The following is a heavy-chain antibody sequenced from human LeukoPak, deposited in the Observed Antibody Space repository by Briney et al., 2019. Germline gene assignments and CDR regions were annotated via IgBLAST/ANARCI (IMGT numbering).Heavy chain of an antibody. D-gene: IGHD1-14*01. CDR3: AKVQGRISGAFDI. Sequence: GGSLRLSCAASGFTFDDYAMHWVRQAPGKGLEWVSLISWDGGSTYYADSVKGRFTISRDNSKNSLYLRMNSLRAEDTALYYCAKVQGRISGAFDIWGQGTMVTVSS. CDR2: ISWDGGST. CDR1: GFTFDDYA. V-gene: IGHV3-43D*04. J-gene: IGHJ3*02.